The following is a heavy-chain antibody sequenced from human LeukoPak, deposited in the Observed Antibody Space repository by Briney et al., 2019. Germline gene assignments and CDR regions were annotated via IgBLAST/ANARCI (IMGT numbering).Heavy chain of an antibody. CDR1: GGSFSGYY. CDR2: INHSGST. CDR3: ARQLVVVAAGAYYFDY. D-gene: IGHD2-15*01. Sequence: KPSETLSLTCAVYGGSFSGYYWSWIRQPPGKGLEWIGEINHSGSTNYNPSLKSRVTISVDTSKNQFSLKLSSVTAADTAVYYCARQLVVVAAGAYYFDYWGQGTLVTVSS. J-gene: IGHJ4*02. V-gene: IGHV4-34*01.